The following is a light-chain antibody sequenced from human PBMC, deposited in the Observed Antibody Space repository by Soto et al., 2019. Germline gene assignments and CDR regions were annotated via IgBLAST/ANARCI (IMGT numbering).Light chain of an antibody. J-gene: IGLJ2*01. V-gene: IGLV2-14*01. Sequence: QSVLTQPASVSGSPGQSITISCTGTSSDIGAYTHVSWYQQHPGKAPKLIIYEVSDRPSGVSNRFSGSKSGNTASLTISGLQTEDEADYYCCSYTSISTSAVFGGGTKLTVL. CDR2: EVS. CDR1: SSDIGAYTH. CDR3: CSYTSISTSAV.